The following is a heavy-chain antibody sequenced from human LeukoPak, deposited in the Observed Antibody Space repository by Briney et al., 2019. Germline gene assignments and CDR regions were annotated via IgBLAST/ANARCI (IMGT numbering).Heavy chain of an antibody. D-gene: IGHD3-22*01. CDR1: GFTFSSYG. CDR3: ARALDYYDSSGYAVYYGMDV. CDR2: IWYDGSNK. Sequence: GRSLRLSCAASGFTFSSYGMHWVRQAPGNGLEWVAVIWYDGSNKYYADSVKGRFTISRDNSKNTLYLQMNSLRAEDTAVYYCARALDYYDSSGYAVYYGMDVWGQGTTVTVSS. J-gene: IGHJ6*02. V-gene: IGHV3-33*01.